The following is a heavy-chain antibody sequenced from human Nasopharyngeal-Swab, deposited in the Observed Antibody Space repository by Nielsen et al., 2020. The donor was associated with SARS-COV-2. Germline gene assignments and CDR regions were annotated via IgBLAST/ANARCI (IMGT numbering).Heavy chain of an antibody. Sequence: GGSLRLSCAASGFTFSSYGMHWVRQAPGKGLEWVAVISYDGSNKYYADSVKGRFTISSDNSKNTLYLQMNSLRAEDTAVYYCAKGTITMVRGVIGWFDPWGQGTLVTVSS. V-gene: IGHV3-30*18. CDR1: GFTFSSYG. CDR3: AKGTITMVRGVIGWFDP. CDR2: ISYDGSNK. D-gene: IGHD3-10*01. J-gene: IGHJ5*02.